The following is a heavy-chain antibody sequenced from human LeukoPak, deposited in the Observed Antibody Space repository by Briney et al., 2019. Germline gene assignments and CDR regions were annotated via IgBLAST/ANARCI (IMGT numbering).Heavy chain of an antibody. D-gene: IGHD2-15*01. CDR3: AREPGYCSGGSCYGGWFDP. J-gene: IGHJ5*02. V-gene: IGHV4-34*01. CDR1: GGSVSAYY. CDR2: INLGGST. Sequence: PSETLSLTCGDSGGSVSAYYWSWIRQSPGKGLQWIGEINLGGSTDYNPSLKSRVTISVDTSKNQFSLKLSSVTAADTAVYYCAREPGYCSGGSCYGGWFDPWGQGTLVTVSS.